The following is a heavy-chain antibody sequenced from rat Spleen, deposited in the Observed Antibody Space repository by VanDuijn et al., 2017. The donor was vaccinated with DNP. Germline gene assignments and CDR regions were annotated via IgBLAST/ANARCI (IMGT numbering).Heavy chain of an antibody. D-gene: IGHD3-2*01. J-gene: IGHJ2*01. CDR2: ISYDGVHA. Sequence: EVQLVETGGALVQPGRSLKLSCVASGFTFNNYWMYWFRQAPGKGLEWVASISYDGVHAYYRGSVKGRFTISRDNANRTLYLQMDSLRSEDTATYYCARPDYWGQGVMVSVSS. CDR3: ARPDY. CDR1: GFTFNNYW. V-gene: IGHV5-31*01.